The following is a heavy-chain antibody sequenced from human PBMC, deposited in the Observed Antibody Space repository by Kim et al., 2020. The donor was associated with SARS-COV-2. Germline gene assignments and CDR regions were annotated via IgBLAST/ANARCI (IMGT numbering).Heavy chain of an antibody. D-gene: IGHD3-22*01. CDR1: GFTFSNAW. V-gene: IGHV3-15*01. Sequence: GGSLRLSCAASGFTFSNAWMTWVRQAPGKGLEWVGRIRSKADGGTTDYAAPVKDRFTISRDDSKNTLYLQMNSLKSEDTAVYYCTTGSDYYDTGGYYVDDAFAMWGQGTLVTVSS. J-gene: IGHJ3*02. CDR2: IRSKADGGTT. CDR3: TTGSDYYDTGGYYVDDAFAM.